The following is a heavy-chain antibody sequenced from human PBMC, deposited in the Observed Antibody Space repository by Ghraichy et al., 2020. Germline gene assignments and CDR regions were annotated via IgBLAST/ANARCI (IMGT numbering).Heavy chain of an antibody. J-gene: IGHJ5*02. Sequence: ASVKVSCKASGYTFTSYGISWVLQAPGQGLEWMGWISAYNGNTNYAQKLQGRVTMTTDTSTSTAYMELRSLRSDDTAVYYCARSKGKAYCGGDCYGRVDPWGQGTLVTVSS. CDR2: ISAYNGNT. CDR1: GYTFTSYG. V-gene: IGHV1-18*01. D-gene: IGHD2-21*01. CDR3: ARSKGKAYCGGDCYGRVDP.